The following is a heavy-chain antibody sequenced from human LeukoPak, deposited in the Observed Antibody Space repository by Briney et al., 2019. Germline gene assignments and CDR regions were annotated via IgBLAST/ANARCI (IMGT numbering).Heavy chain of an antibody. V-gene: IGHV1-8*01. Sequence: ASVKVSCKASGYTFTSYDINWVRQATGQGLEWMGWMNPNSGNTGYAQKFQGRVTMTRNTSISTAYMELSSLRSEDTAVYYCAREIQLWLWDRNGMDVWGQGTTVTVSS. CDR1: GYTFTSYD. CDR2: MNPNSGNT. CDR3: AREIQLWLWDRNGMDV. J-gene: IGHJ6*02. D-gene: IGHD5-18*01.